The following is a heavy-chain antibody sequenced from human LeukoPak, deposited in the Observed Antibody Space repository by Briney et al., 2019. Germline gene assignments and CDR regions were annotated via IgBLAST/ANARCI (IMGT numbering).Heavy chain of an antibody. D-gene: IGHD3-3*01. Sequence: GASVKVSCKVSGYTLTELSMHWVRQAPGKGLEWMGGFDPEDGETIYAQKFQGRVTMTEDTSTDTAYMELSSLRSEDTAVYYCARPITIFGVVKVGMDVWGQGTTVTVSS. J-gene: IGHJ6*02. CDR1: GYTLTELS. CDR3: ARPITIFGVVKVGMDV. CDR2: FDPEDGET. V-gene: IGHV1-24*01.